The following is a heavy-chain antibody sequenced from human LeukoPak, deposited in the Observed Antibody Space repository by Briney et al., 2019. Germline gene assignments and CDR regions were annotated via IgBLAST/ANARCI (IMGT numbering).Heavy chain of an antibody. CDR3: ARGGIAVAGIFY. CDR1: GGSFSGYY. Sequence: PSETLSLTCAVYGGSFSGYYWSWIRQPPGKGLEWIGEINHSGSTNYNPSLKSRVTISVDTSKNQFSLKLSSVTAADTAVYYCARGGIAVAGIFYWGQGTLVTVSS. CDR2: INHSGST. J-gene: IGHJ4*02. V-gene: IGHV4-34*01. D-gene: IGHD6-19*01.